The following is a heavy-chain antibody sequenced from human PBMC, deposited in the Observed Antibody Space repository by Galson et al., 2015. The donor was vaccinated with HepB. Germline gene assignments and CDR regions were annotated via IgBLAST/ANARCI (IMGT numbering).Heavy chain of an antibody. J-gene: IGHJ4*02. D-gene: IGHD3-9*01. CDR3: VRDANIEATGKLFDH. Sequence: SLRLSCAVSGFTFRSDWIHWVRQAPGKGPVWVSRVDGDGSTTAYADSVKGRFTISRDNAKNTVYLQMNSLRAEDTAVYYCVRDANIEATGKLFDHWGQGTLVTVSS. CDR1: GFTFRSDW. CDR2: VDGDGSTT. V-gene: IGHV3-74*01.